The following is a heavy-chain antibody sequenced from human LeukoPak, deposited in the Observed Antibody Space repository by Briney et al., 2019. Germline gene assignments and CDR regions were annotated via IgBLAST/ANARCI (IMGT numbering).Heavy chain of an antibody. CDR1: GFYFSSYS. J-gene: IGHJ4*02. V-gene: IGHV3-48*01. CDR3: AKDGGGYSFDN. CDR2: ITSTSGT. Sequence: GGSLRLSCAASGFYFSSYSMHWFRQAPGEGPEWIAYITSTSGTHYPDSVKGRFTISRDNVKNSLYLQLNSLRAEDTAVYYCAKDGGGYSFDNMGQGTRVTVSS. D-gene: IGHD1-26*01.